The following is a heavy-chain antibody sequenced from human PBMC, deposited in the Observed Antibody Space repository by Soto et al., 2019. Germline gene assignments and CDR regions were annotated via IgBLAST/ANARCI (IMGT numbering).Heavy chain of an antibody. V-gene: IGHV1-69*13. D-gene: IGHD1-26*01. CDR1: GGTFSSYA. CDR2: IIPIFGTA. CDR3: ARDYSGSYSFSILGYYYGMDA. J-gene: IGHJ6*02. Sequence: VASVKVSCKASGGTFSSYAISWVRQAPGQGLEWMGGIIPIFGTANYAQKFQGRVTITADESTSTAYMELSSLRSEDTAVYYCARDYSGSYSFSILGYYYGMDAWGQGTTVTVSS.